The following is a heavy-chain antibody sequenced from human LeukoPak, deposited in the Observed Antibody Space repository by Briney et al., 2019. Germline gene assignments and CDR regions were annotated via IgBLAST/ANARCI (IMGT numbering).Heavy chain of an antibody. Sequence: GSLRLSCAASGFTFSDYYMSWIRQPPGKGLEWIGYIYYSGSTNYNPSLKSRVTISVDTSKNQFSLKLSSVTAADTAVYYCARTILPGYSSSWGYWGQGTLVTVSS. CDR2: IYYSGST. J-gene: IGHJ4*02. D-gene: IGHD6-13*01. V-gene: IGHV4-59*01. CDR3: ARTILPGYSSSWGY. CDR1: GFTFSDYY.